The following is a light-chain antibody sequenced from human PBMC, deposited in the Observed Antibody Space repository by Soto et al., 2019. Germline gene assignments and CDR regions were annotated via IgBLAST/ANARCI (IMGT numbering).Light chain of an antibody. CDR3: QQYNNWPPVCCT. V-gene: IGKV3-15*01. CDR2: GAS. J-gene: IGKJ2*02. CDR1: QSVSSN. Sequence: EIVMTQSPATLSVSPGERATLSCRASQSVSSNLAWYQQKPGQAPRLLIYGASTRATGIPARFSGSGSGTEFTLTISSLQSEDFAVYYCQQYNNWPPVCCTFGQGTKLEIK.